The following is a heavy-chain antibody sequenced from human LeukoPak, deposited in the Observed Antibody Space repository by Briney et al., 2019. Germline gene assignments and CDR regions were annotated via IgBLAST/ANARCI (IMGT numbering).Heavy chain of an antibody. V-gene: IGHV4-38-2*02. CDR3: ALYYDILTGYFH. CDR2: IYHSGST. CDR1: GYSISSGYY. Sequence: SETLSLTCTVSGYSISSGYYWGWIRQPPGKGLEWIGSIYHSGSTYYNPSLKSRVTISVDTSKNQFSLKLSSVTAADTAVYYCALYYDILTGYFHWGQGTLVTVSS. D-gene: IGHD3-9*01. J-gene: IGHJ4*02.